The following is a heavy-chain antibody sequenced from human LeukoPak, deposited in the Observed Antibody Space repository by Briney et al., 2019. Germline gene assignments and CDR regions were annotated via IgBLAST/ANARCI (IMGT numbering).Heavy chain of an antibody. J-gene: IGHJ4*02. Sequence: GGSLRLSCAASGFTFSSFSMAWVRQAPGKGLEWVSGITGRGSRTYYSDSVRGRFTISRDNSENTLYLQMNSLRAEDTAVYYCAKFRYCSSTSCPFDYWGQGTLVTVSS. CDR2: ITGRGSRT. D-gene: IGHD2-2*01. CDR3: AKFRYCSSTSCPFDY. CDR1: GFTFSSFS. V-gene: IGHV3-23*01.